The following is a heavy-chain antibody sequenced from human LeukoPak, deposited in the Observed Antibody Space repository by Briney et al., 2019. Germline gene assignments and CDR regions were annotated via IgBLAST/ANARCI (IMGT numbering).Heavy chain of an antibody. J-gene: IGHJ4*02. Sequence: GGSLRLSRAASGFTFSNHWMHWVRQVPGKGLVWVSRIDDDGSDTTYADSVKGRFTISRDNAKNTLYLQMNSLRVEDTAVYYCARVRYCSTTSCTKAYFDSWGQGTLVTVSS. CDR2: IDDDGSDT. CDR1: GFTFSNHW. V-gene: IGHV3-74*01. CDR3: ARVRYCSTTSCTKAYFDS. D-gene: IGHD2-2*01.